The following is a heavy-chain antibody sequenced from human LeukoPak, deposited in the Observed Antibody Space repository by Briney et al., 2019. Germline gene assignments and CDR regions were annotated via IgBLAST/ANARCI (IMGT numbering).Heavy chain of an antibody. Sequence: GASVKVSCKASGYTFTGYYMHWVRQAPGQGLEWMGWINPNSGGTNYAQKFQGRVTMTRDTSISTAYMELSRLRSDDTAVYYCARDKAPYCSSTSCSDMDYYYYYYMDVWGKGTTVTVSS. CDR1: GYTFTGYY. D-gene: IGHD2-2*01. CDR2: INPNSGGT. V-gene: IGHV1-2*02. CDR3: ARDKAPYCSSTSCSDMDYYYYYYMDV. J-gene: IGHJ6*03.